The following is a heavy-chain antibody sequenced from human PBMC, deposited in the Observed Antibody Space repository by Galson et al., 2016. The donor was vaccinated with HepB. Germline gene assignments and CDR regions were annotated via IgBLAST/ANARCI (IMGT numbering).Heavy chain of an antibody. CDR2: INPESGGT. CDR1: GYTFSGFF. Sequence: SVQVSCKASGYTFSGFFIHWVRQAPGQGLEWMGWINPESGGTYYARKFQDPVTMTRDTSPSTAYMEVSRLRPDDTAVYFCSRLLAYDPLTGHPSDYYGMDVWGHGTPVTVSS. D-gene: IGHD3-9*01. V-gene: IGHV1-2*02. CDR3: SRLLAYDPLTGHPSDYYGMDV. J-gene: IGHJ6*02.